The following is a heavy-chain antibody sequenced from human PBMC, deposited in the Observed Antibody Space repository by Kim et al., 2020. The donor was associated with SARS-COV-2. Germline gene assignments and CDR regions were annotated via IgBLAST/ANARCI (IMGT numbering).Heavy chain of an antibody. V-gene: IGHV1-46*01. CDR3: ARDVDTAMALYNWFDP. Sequence: ASVKVSCKASGYTFTSYYMHWVRQAPGQGLEWMGIINPSGGSTSYAQKFQGRVTMTRDTSTSTVYMELSSLRSEDTAVYYCARDVDTAMALYNWFDPWGQGTLVTVSS. J-gene: IGHJ5*02. D-gene: IGHD5-18*01. CDR2: INPSGGST. CDR1: GYTFTSYY.